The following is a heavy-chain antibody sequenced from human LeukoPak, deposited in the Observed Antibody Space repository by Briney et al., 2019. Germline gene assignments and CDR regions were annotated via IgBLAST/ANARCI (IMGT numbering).Heavy chain of an antibody. CDR3: ARGAYCGGNCYSLYYYYYGMDV. V-gene: IGHV1-18*01. Sequence: VASVKVSCKASGYTFTIYGISWVRQAPGQGLEWMGWISAYNGNTNYAQKLQGRVTMTTDTSTSTAYMELRSLRSDDTAVYYCARGAYCGGNCYSLYYYYYGMDVWGQGTTVTVSS. D-gene: IGHD2-21*01. J-gene: IGHJ6*02. CDR2: ISAYNGNT. CDR1: GYTFTIYG.